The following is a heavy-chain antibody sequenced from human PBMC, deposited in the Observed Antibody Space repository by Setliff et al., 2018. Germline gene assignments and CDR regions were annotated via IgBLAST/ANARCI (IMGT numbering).Heavy chain of an antibody. CDR3: ARLRGAFDY. J-gene: IGHJ4*02. Sequence: LSLTCTVSGGSISSSSYYWGWIRQPPGKGLEWIGRIYTSGSTTYNPSLKSRVTISVDTSKNQFSLKLSSVTAADTAVYYCARLRGAFDYWGQGTLVTVSS. CDR1: GGSISSSSYY. CDR2: IYTSGST. D-gene: IGHD3-16*01. V-gene: IGHV4-61*02.